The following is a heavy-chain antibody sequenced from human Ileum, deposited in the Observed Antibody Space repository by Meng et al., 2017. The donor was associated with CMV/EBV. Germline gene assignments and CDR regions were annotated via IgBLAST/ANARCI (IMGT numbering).Heavy chain of an antibody. D-gene: IGHD2-15*01. V-gene: IGHV1-46*02. Sequence: QVLLGQSGAEVKKPGASVKVSCKASGYSFNSYYMHWVRQAPGQGLEWLGIINPSAGSTTYAQRFQGRVTMTGDTSTSTFYMELSSLTFEDTAVYYCVRRDCSGSSCFYVYWGQGTLVTVSS. J-gene: IGHJ4*02. CDR2: INPSAGST. CDR1: GYSFNSYY. CDR3: VRRDCSGSSCFYVY.